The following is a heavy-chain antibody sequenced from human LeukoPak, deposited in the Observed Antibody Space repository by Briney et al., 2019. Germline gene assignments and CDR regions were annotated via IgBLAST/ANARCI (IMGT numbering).Heavy chain of an antibody. D-gene: IGHD1-26*01. CDR2: INPSSGAT. V-gene: IGHV1-46*01. CDR3: ARATNFHYYYGMDV. J-gene: IGHJ6*02. CDR1: GYTFTSYY. Sequence: GASVKVSCKTSGYTFTSYYIHWVRQAPGQGLEWMGIINPSSGATNYAQKFQGRVTMTRDTSTSTVYMELSSQRSEDTAVYYCARATNFHYYYGMDVWGQGTTVTVSS.